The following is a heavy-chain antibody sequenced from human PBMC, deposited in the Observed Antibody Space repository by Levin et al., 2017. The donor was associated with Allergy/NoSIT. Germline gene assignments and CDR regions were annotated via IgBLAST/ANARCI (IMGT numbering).Heavy chain of an antibody. J-gene: IGHJ4*02. CDR2: ISGSGGST. D-gene: IGHD1-20*01. CDR1: GFTFSSSA. V-gene: IGHV3-23*01. CDR3: ARRYNWNDDY. Sequence: ESLKISCAASGFTFSSSAMSWVRQAPGKGLEWVSAISGSGGSTYYADSVKGRFTISRDNSKNTLYLQMNSLRAEDTAVYYCARRYNWNDDYWGQGTLVTVSS.